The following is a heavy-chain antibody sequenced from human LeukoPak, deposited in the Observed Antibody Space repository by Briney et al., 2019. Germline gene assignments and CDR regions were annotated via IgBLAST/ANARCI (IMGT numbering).Heavy chain of an antibody. D-gene: IGHD2-21*02. CDR2: ISTSGSTI. J-gene: IGHJ4*02. Sequence: TGGSLRLSCAASGFSFRTYEMTWVRQAPGKGLEWVSHISTSGSTINYADSVKGRFTISRDNAKNTLYLQMNSLRGEDTAVYYCARVNCGGDCYLIDYWGQGTLVTVSS. CDR1: GFSFRTYE. V-gene: IGHV3-48*03. CDR3: ARVNCGGDCYLIDY.